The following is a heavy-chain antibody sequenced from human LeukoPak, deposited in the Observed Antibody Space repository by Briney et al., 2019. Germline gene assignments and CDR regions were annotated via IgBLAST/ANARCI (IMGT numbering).Heavy chain of an antibody. D-gene: IGHD6-19*01. Sequence: MPSETLSLTCTVSGGSISSYYWSWIRQPPGKGLEWIGYIYYSGSTNYNPSLKSRVTISVDTSKNQFSLKLSSVTAADTAVYYCARDSGIAVAGLFDYWGQGTLVTVSS. CDR2: IYYSGST. CDR1: GGSISSYY. CDR3: ARDSGIAVAGLFDY. J-gene: IGHJ4*02. V-gene: IGHV4-59*01.